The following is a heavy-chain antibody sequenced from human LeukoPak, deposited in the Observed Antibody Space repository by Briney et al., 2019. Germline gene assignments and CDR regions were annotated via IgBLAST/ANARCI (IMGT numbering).Heavy chain of an antibody. CDR3: ARDIYDSSGYYYDY. Sequence: SEILSLTCTVSGGSISSGGYYWSWIRQHPGKGLEWIGYIYYSGSTYYNPSLKSRVTISVDTSKYQFSLKLSSVTAADTAVYYCARDIYDSSGYYYDYWGQGTLVTVSS. J-gene: IGHJ4*02. D-gene: IGHD3-22*01. V-gene: IGHV4-31*03. CDR1: GGSISSGGYY. CDR2: IYYSGST.